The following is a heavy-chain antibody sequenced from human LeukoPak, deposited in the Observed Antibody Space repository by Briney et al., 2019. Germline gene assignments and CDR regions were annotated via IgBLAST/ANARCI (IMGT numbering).Heavy chain of an antibody. V-gene: IGHV1-46*01. CDR3: ARGDIVVVVAATQVHAFDI. CDR2: INPSGGST. D-gene: IGHD2-15*01. Sequence: ASVKVSCKASGYTFTSYYMHWVRQAPGQGLEWMGIINPSGGSTSYAQKFQGRVNMTRDTSTSTVYMELSSLRSEDTAVYYCARGDIVVVVAATQVHAFDIWGQGTMVTVSS. J-gene: IGHJ3*02. CDR1: GYTFTSYY.